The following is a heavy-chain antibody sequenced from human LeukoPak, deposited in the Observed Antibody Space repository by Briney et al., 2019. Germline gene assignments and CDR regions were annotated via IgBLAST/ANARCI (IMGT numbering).Heavy chain of an antibody. J-gene: IGHJ3*02. CDR1: GYTFTNYG. CDR3: ASGRGYGGALDAFDI. Sequence: ASVKVSCKASGYTFTNYGVCWVRQAPGQGLEWMGWINPNSGGTNYAQKFQGRVTMTRDTSISTAYMELSRLRSDDTAVYYCASGRGYGGALDAFDIWGQGTMVTVSS. CDR2: INPNSGGT. V-gene: IGHV1-2*02. D-gene: IGHD4-23*01.